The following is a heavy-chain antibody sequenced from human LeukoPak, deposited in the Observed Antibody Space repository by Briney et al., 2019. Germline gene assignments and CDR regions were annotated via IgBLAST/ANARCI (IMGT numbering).Heavy chain of an antibody. J-gene: IGHJ4*02. D-gene: IGHD3-10*01. CDR2: VYNSGRT. V-gene: IGHV4-59*08. CDR3: ARHLVYGSGTQPYFDY. CDR1: GGSISSYY. Sequence: PSETLSLTCTVSGGSISSYYWSWIRQPPGKGLEWIAYVYNSGRTNYNPSLKSGVTISVDTSKNQFSLDLFTVTAADTAVYYCARHLVYGSGTQPYFDYWGQGTLVTVSS.